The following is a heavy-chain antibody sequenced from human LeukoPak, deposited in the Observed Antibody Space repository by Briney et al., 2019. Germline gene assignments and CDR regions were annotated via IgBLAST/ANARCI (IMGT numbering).Heavy chain of an antibody. CDR2: IHYSRST. J-gene: IGHJ6*03. Sequence: SETLSLTCTVSGASISSYYWSWIRQPPGEGMELIGYIHYSRSTNYNPSLKSRVTISVDTSRTQFSLRLTSVTAADTAMYYCARQYGSYSTSANRFYHHYMDVWGKGTTVTVSS. CDR3: ARQYGSYSTSANRFYHHYMDV. CDR1: GASISSYY. D-gene: IGHD6-13*01. V-gene: IGHV4-59*08.